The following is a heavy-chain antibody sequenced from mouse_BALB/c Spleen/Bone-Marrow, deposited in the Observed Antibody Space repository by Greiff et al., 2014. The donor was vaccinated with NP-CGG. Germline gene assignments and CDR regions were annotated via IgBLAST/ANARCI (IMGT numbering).Heavy chain of an antibody. Sequence: EVQRVESGGGLVQPGGSLKLSCTASGFTFSSYSMSWVRQTPEKRLEWVAYISNGGGSTYYPDAVKGRFTISRDNAKNSLYLQMSSLKSEDTAMYYCTRHAEVRRFYYALDYWGQGTSVTVSS. CDR3: TRHAEVRRFYYALDY. D-gene: IGHD2-14*01. V-gene: IGHV5-12-2*01. J-gene: IGHJ4*01. CDR2: ISNGGGST. CDR1: GFTFSSYS.